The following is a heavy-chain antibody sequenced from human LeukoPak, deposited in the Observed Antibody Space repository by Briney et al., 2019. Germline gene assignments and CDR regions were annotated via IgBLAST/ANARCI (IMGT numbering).Heavy chain of an antibody. CDR2: ISNNGTNK. CDR3: ARSTGDCSGGTCYSDFDC. D-gene: IGHD2-15*01. Sequence: GGSLRLSCAASGSSFSYYAMHWVRQAPGKGLEWVAVISNNGTNKYYADSVKGRFTISRDNSKNTLYLQMNSLRAEDTAVYYCARSTGDCSGGTCYSDFDCWGQGTLVTVSS. V-gene: IGHV3-30*01. J-gene: IGHJ4*02. CDR1: GSSFSYYA.